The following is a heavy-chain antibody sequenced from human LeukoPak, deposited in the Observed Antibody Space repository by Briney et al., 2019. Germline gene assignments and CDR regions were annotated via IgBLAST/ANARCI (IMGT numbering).Heavy chain of an antibody. J-gene: IGHJ4*02. CDR2: MYLSGTT. V-gene: IGHV4-34*01. Sequence: PSETLSLTCAVYGGAFSGHYWNWIRQSPGKGLEWIGEMYLSGTTHSNPSVKSRVTISIDKSKNQFFLNLSSVTAADTAVYYCAGLVGRYSSGLYYYYFDYWGQGTLVTVSS. CDR1: GGAFSGHY. CDR3: AGLVGRYSSGLYYYYFDY. D-gene: IGHD3-22*01.